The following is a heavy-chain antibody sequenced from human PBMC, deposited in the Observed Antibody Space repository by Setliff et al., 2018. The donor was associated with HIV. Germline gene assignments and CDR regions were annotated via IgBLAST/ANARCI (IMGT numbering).Heavy chain of an antibody. J-gene: IGHJ5*02. CDR2: IIPMYGVA. D-gene: IGHD2-15*01. CDR1: GGTFSSYV. CDR3: ALPYCGGGNCWSSASLPPAGWFDP. V-gene: IGHV1-69*05. Sequence: SVKVSCKASGGTFSSYVISWVRRAPGQGPEWMGGIIPMYGVANYAQKFQGRVTITTDESTSTAYMELSSLRSEDTAVYYCALPYCGGGNCWSSASLPPAGWFDPWGQGTLFTVSS.